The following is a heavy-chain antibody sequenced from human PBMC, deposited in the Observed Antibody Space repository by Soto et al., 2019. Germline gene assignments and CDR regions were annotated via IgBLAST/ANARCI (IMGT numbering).Heavy chain of an antibody. CDR1: GDSVSSNSAA. CDR2: TYYRSKWYN. CDR3: ARVVPAATYYYYGMDV. D-gene: IGHD2-2*01. V-gene: IGHV6-1*01. J-gene: IGHJ6*02. Sequence: SQTLSLTCAISGDSVSSNSAAWNWIRQSPSRGLEWLGRTYYRSKWYNDYAVSVKSRITINPDTSKTQFSLQLNSVTPEDTAVYYCARVVPAATYYYYGMDVWGQGTTVTVSS.